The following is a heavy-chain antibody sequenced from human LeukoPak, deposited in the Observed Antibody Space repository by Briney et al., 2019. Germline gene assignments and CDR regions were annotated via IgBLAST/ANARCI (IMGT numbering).Heavy chain of an antibody. Sequence: ASVKVSCKASGYTFTGYYMHWVRQAPGQGLEWMGWINPNSGGTNYAQKFQGRVTMTRDTSISTAYMELSRLRSDDTAVYYCASELTPHSSGWSVNYYYYGMDVWGQGTTVTVSS. CDR1: GYTFTGYY. D-gene: IGHD6-19*01. CDR2: INPNSGGT. J-gene: IGHJ6*02. CDR3: ASELTPHSSGWSVNYYYYGMDV. V-gene: IGHV1-2*02.